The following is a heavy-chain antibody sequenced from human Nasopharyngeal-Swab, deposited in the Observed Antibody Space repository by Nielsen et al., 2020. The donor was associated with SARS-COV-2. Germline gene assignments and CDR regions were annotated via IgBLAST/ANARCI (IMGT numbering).Heavy chain of an antibody. CDR3: ARDGSSWYEGYYCDN. Sequence: GGSLRLSCAASGFTFSSYGMHWVRQAPGKGLEWVAVISHDGSKKYYGDSVEGRFIISRDNSKNTLYLQMNSLRAEDTAVYYCARDGSSWYEGYYCDNWGQGTLVTVSS. J-gene: IGHJ4*02. CDR1: GFTFSSYG. CDR2: ISHDGSKK. D-gene: IGHD6-13*01. V-gene: IGHV3-30*19.